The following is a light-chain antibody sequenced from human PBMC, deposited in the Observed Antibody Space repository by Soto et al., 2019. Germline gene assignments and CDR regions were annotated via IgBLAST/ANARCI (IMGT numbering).Light chain of an antibody. V-gene: IGLV2-14*01. Sequence: QSALTQPASVSGSPGQSITISCTGTSSDVGTYNYVYWYQQRPGQAPKLMIYDVSYRPSGVSNRFSGSKSANTASLTISGLQAEDEADYYCRSYTTSNTQVVGGGTKLTVL. CDR3: RSYTTSNTQV. CDR1: SSDVGTYNY. J-gene: IGLJ3*02. CDR2: DVS.